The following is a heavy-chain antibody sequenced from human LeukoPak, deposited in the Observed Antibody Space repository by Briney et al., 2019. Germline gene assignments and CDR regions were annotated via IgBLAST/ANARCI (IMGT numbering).Heavy chain of an antibody. D-gene: IGHD6-19*01. CDR1: GGSISSSNYY. J-gene: IGHJ4*02. CDR3: ARHASVDGNWPRPLDY. CDR2: IYYSGST. V-gene: IGHV4-39*01. Sequence: SETLSLTCTVSGGSISSSNYYWGWIRQPPGKRLEWIGNIYYSGSTYYKPSLKTRVTISVDTSKNQFSLKLTSVTAADTAVYYCARHASVDGNWPRPLDYWGQGSLVTVSS.